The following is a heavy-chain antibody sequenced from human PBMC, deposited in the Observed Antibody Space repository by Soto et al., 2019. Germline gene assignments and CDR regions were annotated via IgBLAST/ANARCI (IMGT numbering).Heavy chain of an antibody. J-gene: IGHJ6*02. CDR3: ARAYGGFDNGLDV. V-gene: IGHV4-59*01. CDR2: IYYSGST. Sequence: SETLSLTCTVSGDSIRSYYWTWIRQPPGKGLELIGCIYYSGSTRYTPSLPSRVTISVNMYKNQVSLKLSSVVAADTTVYYCARAYGGFDNGLDVWSQGTAVTVSS. D-gene: IGHD5-12*01. CDR1: GDSIRSYY.